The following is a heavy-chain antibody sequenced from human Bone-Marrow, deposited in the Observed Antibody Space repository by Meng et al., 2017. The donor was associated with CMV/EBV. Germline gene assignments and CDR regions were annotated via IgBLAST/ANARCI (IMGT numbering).Heavy chain of an antibody. CDR3: ARDLVSTVPGAFDI. V-gene: IGHV3-21*01. CDR2: ISSSSSYI. Sequence: GGSLRLSCAASGFTFSSYSMNWVRQAPGKGLEWVSSISSSSSYIYYADSVKGRFTISRDNAKNSLYLQMNSLSAEDTAVYYCARDLVSTVPGAFDIWGQGTMVTVSS. D-gene: IGHD5/OR15-5a*01. J-gene: IGHJ3*02. CDR1: GFTFSSYS.